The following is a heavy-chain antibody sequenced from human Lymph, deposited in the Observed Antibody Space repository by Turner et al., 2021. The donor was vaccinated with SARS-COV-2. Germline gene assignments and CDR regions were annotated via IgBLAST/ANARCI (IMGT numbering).Heavy chain of an antibody. CDR3: ARDVGAALDY. J-gene: IGHJ4*02. Sequence: QVQLVESGGGVVQPGRSLRLSCADSGFTFSSYAMHWVRQAPGKGLEWVALISYDGSNKYYADSVKGRFTISRDNSKNTLYLQMNSLRAEDTAVYYCARDVGAALDYWGQGTLVTVSS. CDR2: ISYDGSNK. CDR1: GFTFSSYA. V-gene: IGHV3-30-3*01. D-gene: IGHD6-25*01.